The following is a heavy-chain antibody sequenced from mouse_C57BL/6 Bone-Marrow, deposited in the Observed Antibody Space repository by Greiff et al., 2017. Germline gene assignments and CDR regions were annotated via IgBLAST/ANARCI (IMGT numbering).Heavy chain of an antibody. J-gene: IGHJ1*03. CDR2: ISGGGGNT. D-gene: IGHD1-1*01. CDR3: ARPYYYGSSYVDWYFDV. CDR1: GFTFSSYT. Sequence: EVQLVESGGGLVKPGGSLKLSCAASGFTFSSYTMSWVRQTPEKRLEWVATISGGGGNTYYPDSVKGRFTISRDKAKNTLYLQMSSLRSEDTALYYCARPYYYGSSYVDWYFDVWGTGTTVTVSS. V-gene: IGHV5-9*01.